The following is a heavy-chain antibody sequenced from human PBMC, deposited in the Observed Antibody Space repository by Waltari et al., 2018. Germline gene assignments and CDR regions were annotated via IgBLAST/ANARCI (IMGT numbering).Heavy chain of an antibody. D-gene: IGHD3-9*01. CDR1: GGTFSSYA. CDR2: SSPILCTA. J-gene: IGHJ4*02. Sequence: QVQLVQSGAEVKKPGSSVKVSCKASGGTFSSYAISWVRQAPGQGLEWMGGSSPILCTANDDQKFQGRVTITADESTSTAYMELSSLRSEDTAGYYCARVGVSLRYFDWLYFDYWGQGTLVTVSS. V-gene: IGHV1-69*12. CDR3: ARVGVSLRYFDWLYFDY.